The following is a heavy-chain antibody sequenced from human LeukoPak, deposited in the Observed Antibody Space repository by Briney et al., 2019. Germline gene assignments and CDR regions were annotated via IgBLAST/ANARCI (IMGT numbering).Heavy chain of an antibody. J-gene: IGHJ4*02. CDR3: ARDRPNYYGSDGHYYRRDGDY. CDR1: GFTFGIYA. V-gene: IGHV3-23*01. Sequence: GGSLRLSCAASGFTFGIYAMSWVRQAPGKGLQWVSSITSRGESTWYVDSVKGRFTITTDNTANTLYLQMHSLRAEDTAVYYCARDRPNYYGSDGHYYRRDGDYWGRGTLVSVSS. D-gene: IGHD3-22*01. CDR2: ITSRGEST.